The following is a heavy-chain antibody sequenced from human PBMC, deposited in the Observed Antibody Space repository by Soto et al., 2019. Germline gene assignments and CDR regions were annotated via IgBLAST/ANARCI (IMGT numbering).Heavy chain of an antibody. V-gene: IGHV4-34*01. CDR2: INHVGIT. Sequence: SETLSLTCAVSGGSFRGFYWTWIRQSPGKGLEWLGDINHVGITNYNPSLKSRVSIPVDTSKSQFSLKLSSVTAADTAVYYCARAHDFWGGRQQPIDSWSQGTLVTVS. CDR3: ARAHDFWGGRQQPIDS. J-gene: IGHJ4*02. D-gene: IGHD3-3*01. CDR1: GGSFRGFY.